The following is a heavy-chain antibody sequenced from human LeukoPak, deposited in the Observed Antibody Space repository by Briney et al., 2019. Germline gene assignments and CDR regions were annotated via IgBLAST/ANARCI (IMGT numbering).Heavy chain of an antibody. V-gene: IGHV5-51*01. CDR3: ASHLPGGEAAADTYYFDY. J-gene: IGHJ4*02. Sequence: GESLKISCKGSGYSFTSYWIGWVRQMPGKGLEWMGIIYPGDSDTRYSPSFQGQVTISADKSISTAYLQWSSLKASDTAMYYCASHLPGGEAAADTYYFDYWGQGTLVTVSS. CDR2: IYPGDSDT. CDR1: GYSFTSYW. D-gene: IGHD6-13*01.